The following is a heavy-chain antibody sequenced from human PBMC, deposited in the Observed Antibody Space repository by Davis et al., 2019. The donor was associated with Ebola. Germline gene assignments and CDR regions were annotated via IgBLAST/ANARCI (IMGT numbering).Heavy chain of an antibody. CDR3: ARGPRSYFRAGGDDY. J-gene: IGHJ4*02. CDR2: IYPGDSDT. Sequence: GGSLRLSCKGSGYSFSSHWIAWVRQMPGKGLEWMGIIYPGDSDTRYSPSFQGQVTISVDKSINTAYLQWSSLKASDTAMYYCARGPRSYFRAGGDDYWGQGTLVSVSS. CDR1: GYSFSSHW. V-gene: IGHV5-51*01. D-gene: IGHD3-10*01.